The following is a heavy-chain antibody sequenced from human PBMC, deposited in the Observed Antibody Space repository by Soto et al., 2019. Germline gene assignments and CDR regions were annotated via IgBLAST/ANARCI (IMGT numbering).Heavy chain of an antibody. J-gene: IGHJ4*02. Sequence: QVQLQESGPGLVKPSGTLSLTCAVSGGSISSTNWWNWVRQPPGKGLEWIGEIYPSGSTNYNPSPKSRVTISLEQSKHQFSLRLSSVTAADTAVYCCARVITWPVGGAFDYWGQGTLVTVSS. CDR2: IYPSGST. D-gene: IGHD6-19*01. V-gene: IGHV4-4*01. CDR1: GGSISSTNW. CDR3: ARVITWPVGGAFDY.